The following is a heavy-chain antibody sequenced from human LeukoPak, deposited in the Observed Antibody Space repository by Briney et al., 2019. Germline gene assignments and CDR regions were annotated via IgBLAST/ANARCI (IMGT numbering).Heavy chain of an antibody. CDR3: AREGIFGYDAFDI. V-gene: IGHV4-34*01. D-gene: IGHD2-15*01. Sequence: SETLSLTCAVYGGSFSGYYWSWIRQPPGKGLEWIGEISHSGSTNYNPSLKSRVTISVDTSKNQFSLKLSSVTAADTAVYYCAREGIFGYDAFDIWGQGTMVTVSS. CDR1: GGSFSGYY. J-gene: IGHJ3*02. CDR2: ISHSGST.